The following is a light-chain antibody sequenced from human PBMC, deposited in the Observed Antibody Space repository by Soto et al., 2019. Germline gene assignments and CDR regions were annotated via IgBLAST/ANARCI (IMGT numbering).Light chain of an antibody. Sequence: EIVLTQSPGTLSLSPGERATLSCRASQSVNSKYLAWYQQKPGQGPRPLMYGASTRATGIPDRFSGSGSGTDFTLTIRRLEPEDFAVYYWQQYDSQPRTFGQGTKVEIK. CDR2: GAS. J-gene: IGKJ1*01. CDR3: QQYDSQPRT. CDR1: QSVNSKY. V-gene: IGKV3-20*01.